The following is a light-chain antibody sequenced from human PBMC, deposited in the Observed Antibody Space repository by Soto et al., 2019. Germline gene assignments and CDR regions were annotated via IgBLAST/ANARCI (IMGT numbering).Light chain of an antibody. CDR1: QSFXNN. Sequence: DIVLTQSACTLSLSPGESATLSCRASQSFXNNFAWYQEKSGQAPRVLXYAASTRATGRPARLSGSGSATEFTLTISSLQPYYFATYYCQHYKSDSEAFGQGTKVDIK. CDR3: QHYKSDSEA. J-gene: IGKJ1*01. V-gene: IGKV3-15*01. CDR2: AAS.